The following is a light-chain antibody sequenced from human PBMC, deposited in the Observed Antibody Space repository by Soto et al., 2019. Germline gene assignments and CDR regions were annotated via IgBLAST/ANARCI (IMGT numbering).Light chain of an antibody. CDR1: EPVRTTF. CDR2: GAS. CDR3: QQYADSPLT. V-gene: IGKV3-20*01. J-gene: IGKJ4*01. Sequence: DIVLTQSPDTLSLSPGERATLSCRASEPVRTTFLAWYQQKPGQAPRLLIYGASSRAIGIPDRFSGSGSGAAFTLTISRLEPEDFALYFCQQYADSPLTFGGGSKVEIK.